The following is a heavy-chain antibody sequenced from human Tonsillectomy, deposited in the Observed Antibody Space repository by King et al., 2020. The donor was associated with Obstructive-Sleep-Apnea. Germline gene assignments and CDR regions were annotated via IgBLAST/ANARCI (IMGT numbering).Heavy chain of an antibody. CDR3: ARGGGDYYYFDY. V-gene: IGHV3-21*01. J-gene: IGHJ4*02. D-gene: IGHD4-17*01. CDR2: ISSSSSYL. Sequence: VQLVESGGGLVKPGGSLRLSCAASGLTFRSYSMNWFRQPPGRGREWVSSISSSSSYLYYADSVKGRFTISRDNAKNSLYLQMNSLGAEVTAVYYCARGGGDYYYFDYWGQGTLVTVSS. CDR1: GLTFRSYS.